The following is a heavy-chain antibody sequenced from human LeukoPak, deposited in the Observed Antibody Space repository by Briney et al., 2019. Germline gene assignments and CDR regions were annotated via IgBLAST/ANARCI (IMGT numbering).Heavy chain of an antibody. D-gene: IGHD1-26*01. V-gene: IGHV4-30-4*01. CDR1: GGSISSGDYY. CDR2: IYYSGST. J-gene: IGHJ1*01. Sequence: SETLSLTCTVSGGSISSGDYYWSWIRQPPGKGLEWFGYIYYSGSTYYNPSLKSRVTISVDTSKNQFSLKLSSVTAADTAVCYCARGQSGSYYSAEYFQHWGPGTLVTVSS. CDR3: ARGQSGSYYSAEYFQH.